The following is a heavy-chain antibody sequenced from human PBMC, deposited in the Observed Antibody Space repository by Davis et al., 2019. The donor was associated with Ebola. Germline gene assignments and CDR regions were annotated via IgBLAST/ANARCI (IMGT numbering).Heavy chain of an antibody. CDR1: GGSISSYY. J-gene: IGHJ4*02. D-gene: IGHD6-19*01. CDR3: ARGPTVAGVDY. CDR2: IYYSGST. Sequence: MPSETLPLTCTVSGGSISSYYWSWIRQPPGKGLEWIGYIYYSGSTNYNPSLKSRVTISVDTSKNQFSLKLSSVTAADTAVYYRARGPTVAGVDYWGQGTLVTVSS. V-gene: IGHV4-59*01.